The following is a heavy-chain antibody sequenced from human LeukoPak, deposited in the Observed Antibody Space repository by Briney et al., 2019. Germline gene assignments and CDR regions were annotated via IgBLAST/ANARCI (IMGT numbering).Heavy chain of an antibody. V-gene: IGHV4-59*01. J-gene: IGHJ4*02. CDR2: IYYSGST. CDR3: AGVAYYDSSGVDY. Sequence: SETLSLTCTVSGGSISSYYWSWIRQPPGKGLEWIGYIYYSGSTNYNPSLKSRVTISVDTSKNQFSLKLSSVTAADTAVYYCAGVAYYDSSGVDYWGQGTLVTVSS. D-gene: IGHD3-22*01. CDR1: GGSISSYY.